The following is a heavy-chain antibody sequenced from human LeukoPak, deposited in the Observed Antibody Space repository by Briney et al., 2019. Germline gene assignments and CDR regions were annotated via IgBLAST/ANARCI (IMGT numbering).Heavy chain of an antibody. V-gene: IGHV4-39*02. CDR2: VYYGRSP. D-gene: IGHD6-25*01. CDR1: GDSISRSTYY. Sequence: AETLSLTCTVSGDSISRSTYYWAWIRQPPGKGLDWIGSVYYGRSPYFNPSLESRATISVDTSKNHFSLKMSSVTAADTAVYYCARSSGTGTFSYWGQGTLVTVSS. CDR3: ARSSGTGTFSY. J-gene: IGHJ4*02.